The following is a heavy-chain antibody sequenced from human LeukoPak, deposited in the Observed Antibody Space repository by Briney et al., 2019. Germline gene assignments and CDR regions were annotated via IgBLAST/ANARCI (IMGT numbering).Heavy chain of an antibody. CDR3: ARDPGVVGATEWFDP. D-gene: IGHD1-26*01. J-gene: IGHJ5*02. CDR1: GCTFTNYG. V-gene: IGHV1-18*01. CDR2: ISAYNGNT. Sequence: AAVKVSCKASGCTFTNYGIRRVRQPPGQGVESIGCISAYNGNTNYAQKLQGRVTMTTDTSTSTAYMELRRLRSEDTAVYYCARDPGVVGATEWFDPWGEGTLVTVSS.